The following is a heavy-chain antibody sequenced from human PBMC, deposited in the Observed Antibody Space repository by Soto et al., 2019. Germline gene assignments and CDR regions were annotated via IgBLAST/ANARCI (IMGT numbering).Heavy chain of an antibody. J-gene: IGHJ4*02. V-gene: IGHV3-30*18. CDR3: VKGGGGSYYSGLDY. CDR1: GFTFSSYG. D-gene: IGHD1-26*01. CDR2: ISYDGSNK. Sequence: QVQLVESGGGVVQPGRSLRLSCAASGFTFSSYGMHWVRQAPGKGLEWVAVISYDGSNKYYADSVKGRFTISRDNSKNPLYLQMNSLRAGDTAVYYWVKGGGGSYYSGLDYWGQGTLVTVSS.